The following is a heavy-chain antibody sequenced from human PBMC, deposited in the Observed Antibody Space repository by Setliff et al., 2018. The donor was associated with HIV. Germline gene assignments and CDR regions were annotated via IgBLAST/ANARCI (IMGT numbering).Heavy chain of an antibody. D-gene: IGHD1-20*01. V-gene: IGHV3-23*01. Sequence: GGSLRLSCAASGFTFISYATSWVRQAPGKGLEWVSAISGSGGSTYYADSVKGRFTISRDNSKNTLYLRLNSLRAEDTAVYYCASIRYNWNYFDYWGQGTLVTVSS. CDR3: ASIRYNWNYFDY. CDR1: GFTFISYA. J-gene: IGHJ4*02. CDR2: ISGSGGST.